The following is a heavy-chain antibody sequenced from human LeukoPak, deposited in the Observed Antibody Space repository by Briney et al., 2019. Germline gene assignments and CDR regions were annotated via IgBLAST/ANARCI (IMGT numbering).Heavy chain of an antibody. CDR3: VGGPEAFDI. CDR1: GYSISSGYY. D-gene: IGHD3-10*01. CDR2: IYHSGST. Sequence: PSETLSLTCAVSGYSISSGYYWGWIRQPPGKGLEWIGRIYHSGSTYYNPSLKSRVTVSVDTSQNQFSPKVSAVTAADTAVYYCVGGPEAFDIWGHGTMVTVSS. V-gene: IGHV4-38-2*01. J-gene: IGHJ3*02.